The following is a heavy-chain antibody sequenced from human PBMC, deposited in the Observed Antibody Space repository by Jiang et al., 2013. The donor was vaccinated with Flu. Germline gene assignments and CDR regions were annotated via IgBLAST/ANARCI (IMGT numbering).Heavy chain of an antibody. D-gene: IGHD3-22*01. CDR2: ISAYNGNT. CDR3: ARVDDYDSSGYYYFYAFDI. Sequence: GAEVKKPGASVKVSCKASGYTFTSYGISWVRQAPGQGLEWMGWISAYNGNTNYAQKLQGRVTMTTDTSTSTAYMELRSLRSDDTAVYYCARVDDYDSSGYYYFYAFDIWGQGTMVTVSS. J-gene: IGHJ3*02. V-gene: IGHV1-18*01. CDR1: GYTFTSYG.